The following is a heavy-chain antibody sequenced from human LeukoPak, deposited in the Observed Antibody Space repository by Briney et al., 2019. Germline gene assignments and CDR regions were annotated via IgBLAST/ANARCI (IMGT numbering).Heavy chain of an antibody. CDR3: TTEGYYGSGSYYH. CDR1: GFSFSNAW. V-gene: IGHV3-15*01. J-gene: IGHJ4*02. D-gene: IGHD3-10*01. CDR2: IKTKTDGGTT. Sequence: TGGSLRLSCAASGFSFSNAWMSWVRQAPGKGPEWVGRIKTKTDGGTTDHAAPVKGRFTISRDDSKNTLYLQMNSLQTEDTAVYYCTTEGYYGSGSYYHWGQGTLVTVSS.